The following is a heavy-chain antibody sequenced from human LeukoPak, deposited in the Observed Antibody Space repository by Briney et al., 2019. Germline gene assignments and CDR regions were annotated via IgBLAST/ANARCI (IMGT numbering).Heavy chain of an antibody. CDR3: AKYDGSGIFDY. Sequence: GGSLRLSCAASGFTFSSYGMSWVRQAPGKGLEWVSAISGGGGSTYYADSVKGRFTISRDNSKNTLYLQMNSLRAEDTAVYYCAKYDGSGIFDYWGQGTLVTVSS. J-gene: IGHJ4*02. V-gene: IGHV3-23*01. CDR1: GFTFSSYG. CDR2: ISGGGGST. D-gene: IGHD3-10*01.